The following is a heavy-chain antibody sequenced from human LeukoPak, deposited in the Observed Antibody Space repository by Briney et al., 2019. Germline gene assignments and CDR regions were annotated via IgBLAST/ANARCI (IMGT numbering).Heavy chain of an antibody. Sequence: SETLSLTCTLSGGSISSYFWSWIRQPPGKGLEWIGYIYYSGSTNYNPSLKSRVTISVDTSKNQFSLKLSSVTAADTAVYYCARGFDGPNAFDIWGQGTMVTVSS. CDR1: GGSISSYF. V-gene: IGHV4-59*01. CDR3: ARGFDGPNAFDI. J-gene: IGHJ3*02. CDR2: IYYSGST. D-gene: IGHD3-9*01.